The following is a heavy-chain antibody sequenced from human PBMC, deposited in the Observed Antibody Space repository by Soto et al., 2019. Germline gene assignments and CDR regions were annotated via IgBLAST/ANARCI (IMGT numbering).Heavy chain of an antibody. CDR1: GGSFSGYY. J-gene: IGHJ4*02. D-gene: IGHD3-9*01. V-gene: IGHV4-34*01. CDR3: AREPYDILTGYLTFLDY. CDR2: INHSGST. Sequence: SETLSLTCAVYGGSFSGYYWSWIRQPPGKGLEWIGEINHSGSTNYNPSLKSRVTISVDTSKNQFSLKLSSVTAADTAVFYCAREPYDILTGYLTFLDYWGKGTLVTVSS.